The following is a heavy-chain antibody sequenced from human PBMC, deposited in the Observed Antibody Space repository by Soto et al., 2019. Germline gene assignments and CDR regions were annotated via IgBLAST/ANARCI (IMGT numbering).Heavy chain of an antibody. D-gene: IGHD3-10*01. V-gene: IGHV4-4*02. CDR1: SGSISSSNW. Sequence: SETLSLTCAVSSGSISSSNWWSWVRQPPGKGLEWIGEIYHSGSTNYNPSLKSRATISVDKSKNQFSLKLSSVTAADTAVYYCAKTVLLWFGEPIEGKNYYYYMDVWGKGTTVTVSS. CDR2: IYHSGST. J-gene: IGHJ6*03. CDR3: AKTVLLWFGEPIEGKNYYYYMDV.